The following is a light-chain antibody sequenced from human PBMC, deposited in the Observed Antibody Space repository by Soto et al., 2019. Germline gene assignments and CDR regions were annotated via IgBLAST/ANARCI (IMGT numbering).Light chain of an antibody. CDR3: QQCGSSPWT. CDR2: NAS. V-gene: IGKV3-20*01. J-gene: IGKJ1*01. Sequence: ENVLTQSPDTLSLSPGERATLSCRASQSVSSSYLAWYQQKPGQAPRLLIYNASSRATGIPDRFSGGRSGTDFALTISRLEPEDFAVYYCQQCGSSPWTFGRGTKVDIK. CDR1: QSVSSSY.